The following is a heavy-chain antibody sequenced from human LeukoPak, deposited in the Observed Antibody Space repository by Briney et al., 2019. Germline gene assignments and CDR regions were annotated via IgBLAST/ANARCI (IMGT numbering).Heavy chain of an antibody. V-gene: IGHV3-9*01. Sequence: GGSLRLSCAASGFTFDDYAMHWVRQPPGKGLEWVSGINWNSGSIGYADSVKGRFTISRDNAKNSLYLQMNSLRAEDTALYYCAKGTTYNYIWGSLKGAFDIWGQGTMVTVSS. CDR2: INWNSGSI. CDR3: AKGTTYNYIWGSLKGAFDI. CDR1: GFTFDDYA. D-gene: IGHD3-16*01. J-gene: IGHJ3*02.